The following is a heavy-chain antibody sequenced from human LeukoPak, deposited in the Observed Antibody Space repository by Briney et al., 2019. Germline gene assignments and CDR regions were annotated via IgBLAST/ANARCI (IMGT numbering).Heavy chain of an antibody. D-gene: IGHD3-10*01. CDR1: GFTFSSYS. CDR3: ARDAKPLDYYGSGSYDY. J-gene: IGHJ4*02. V-gene: IGHV3-21*01. CDR2: ISSSSSYI. Sequence: KPGGSLRLSCAASGFTFSSYSMNWVRQAPGKGLEWVSSISSSSSYIYYADSVKGRFTISRDNAKNSLYLQMNSLRAEDTAVYYCARDAKPLDYYGSGSYDYWGQGTLVTVSS.